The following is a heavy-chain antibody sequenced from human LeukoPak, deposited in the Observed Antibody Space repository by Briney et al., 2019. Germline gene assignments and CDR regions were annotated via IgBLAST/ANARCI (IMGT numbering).Heavy chain of an antibody. J-gene: IGHJ5*02. D-gene: IGHD1-1*01. Sequence: GGSLRLSCAASGFTFTTSAMNWVRQAPGKGLKWVSGISDSGTSTYYADSVKGRFTISRDNSKNTLYLQMNSLRAEDTAVYYCAKPNWNPESDWFDLWGQGTLVTVSS. CDR2: ISDSGTST. CDR3: AKPNWNPESDWFDL. CDR1: GFTFTTSA. V-gene: IGHV3-23*01.